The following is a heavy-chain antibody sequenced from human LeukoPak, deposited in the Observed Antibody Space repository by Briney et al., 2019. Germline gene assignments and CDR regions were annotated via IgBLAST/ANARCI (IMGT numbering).Heavy chain of an antibody. V-gene: IGHV4-39*01. Sequence: SETLSLTCTVSGGSISSSSYYWGWIRQPPGKGLEWIGSIYYSGSTYYNPSLKSRVTISVDTSKNQFSLKLSSVTAADTAVYYCAGSVRGEDYWGQGTLVTVSS. CDR2: IYYSGST. D-gene: IGHD3-10*01. J-gene: IGHJ4*02. CDR3: AGSVRGEDY. CDR1: GGSISSSSYY.